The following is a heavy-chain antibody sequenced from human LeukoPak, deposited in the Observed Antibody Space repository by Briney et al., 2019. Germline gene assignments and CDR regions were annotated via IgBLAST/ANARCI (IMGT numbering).Heavy chain of an antibody. CDR1: GFTFSSYS. Sequence: GGSLRLSCAASGFTFSSYSMNWVRQAPGKGLEWVSSISSSSSYIYYADSVKGRFTISRHNAKNSLYLQINSLRAEDTAVYYGARDVMDCGNDPQRQYGGQGTLVTV. CDR3: ARDVMDCGNDPQRQY. D-gene: IGHD3/OR15-3a*01. J-gene: IGHJ4*02. V-gene: IGHV3-21*01. CDR2: ISSSSSYI.